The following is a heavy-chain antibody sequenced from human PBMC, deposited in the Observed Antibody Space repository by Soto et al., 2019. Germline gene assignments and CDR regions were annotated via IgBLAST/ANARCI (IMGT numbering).Heavy chain of an antibody. CDR3: ARSGYCSSTSCYTPYGMDV. D-gene: IGHD2-2*02. Sequence: SETLSLTCTVSGGSIRSGGYYWSWIRQDPGKGLEWIGYIYYSGSTYYNPSLKSRVTISVDTSKNQFSLKLSSVTAADTAVYYCARSGYCSSTSCYTPYGMDVWGQGTTVTVSS. V-gene: IGHV4-31*03. CDR2: IYYSGST. CDR1: GGSIRSGGYY. J-gene: IGHJ6*02.